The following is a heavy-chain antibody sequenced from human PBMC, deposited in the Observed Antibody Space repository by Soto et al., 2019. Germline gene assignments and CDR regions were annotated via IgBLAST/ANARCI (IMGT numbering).Heavy chain of an antibody. CDR3: ARDPAGSGVYDYIWGSYRPSHPEYYYYYYMDV. Sequence: ASVKVSCKASGYTFTSYGISWVRQAPGQGLEWMGWISAYNGNTNYAQKLQGRVTMTTDTSTSTAYMELRSLRSDDTAVYYCARDPAGSGVYDYIWGSYRPSHPEYYYYYYMDVWGKGTTVTVSS. D-gene: IGHD3-16*02. CDR1: GYTFTSYG. J-gene: IGHJ6*03. V-gene: IGHV1-18*01. CDR2: ISAYNGNT.